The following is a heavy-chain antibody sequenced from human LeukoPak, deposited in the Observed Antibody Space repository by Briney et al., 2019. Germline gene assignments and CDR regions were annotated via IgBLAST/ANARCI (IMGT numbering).Heavy chain of an antibody. CDR1: GFSLSSSGVG. V-gene: IGHV2-5*01. CDR3: ARPYDSSGYYYFDY. D-gene: IGHD3-22*01. J-gene: IGHJ4*02. Sequence: SGPTLVKPTQTLTLTCTFSGFSLSSSGVGVGWIHQPPGKALEWLALIYWNDDKRYSPSLKSRLTITKDTSKNQVVLTMTNMDPVDTATYYCARPYDSSGYYYFDYWGQGTLVTVSS. CDR2: IYWNDDK.